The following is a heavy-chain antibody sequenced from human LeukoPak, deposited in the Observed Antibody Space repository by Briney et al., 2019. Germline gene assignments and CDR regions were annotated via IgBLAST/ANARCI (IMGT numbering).Heavy chain of an antibody. D-gene: IGHD6-13*01. V-gene: IGHV3-9*01. Sequence: PGGSLRLSCAASGFTFDDYAMHWVRQAPGKGLEWVSGISWNSGSIGYADSVKGRFTISRDNAKNSLYLQMNSLRAEDTALYYCAKDVIRAAAGILGLGAFDIWGQGTMVTVSS. J-gene: IGHJ3*02. CDR1: GFTFDDYA. CDR2: ISWNSGSI. CDR3: AKDVIRAAAGILGLGAFDI.